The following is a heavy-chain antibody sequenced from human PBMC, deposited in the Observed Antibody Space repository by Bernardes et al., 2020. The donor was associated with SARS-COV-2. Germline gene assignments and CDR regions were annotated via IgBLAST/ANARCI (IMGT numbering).Heavy chain of an antibody. Sequence: LSLTSPFSVGSISISSYYWGWIRHPPGKGLEWFGIIYYIGSTYYNPSLKSRVSISIDTSKNQFSLKLYSVTAADTAVYYCARLVYGQPGWYDIWGQGTMVTVSS. D-gene: IGHD2-15*01. CDR3: ARLVYGQPGWYDI. V-gene: IGHV4-39*01. CDR1: VGSISISSYY. CDR2: IYYIGST. J-gene: IGHJ3*02.